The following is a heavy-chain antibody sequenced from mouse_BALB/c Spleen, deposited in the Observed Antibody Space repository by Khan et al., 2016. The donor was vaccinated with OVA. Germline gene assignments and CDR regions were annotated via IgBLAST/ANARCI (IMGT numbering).Heavy chain of an antibody. CDR3: ARRGYYYGRGALFAY. Sequence: VQLQESGPGLVQPSQSLSITCTVSGFSLNNYSVHWVRQSPGKGLEWLGVIWSVGSTDYNAALISRLTISKDNSRSQVFFKMNSLQPNDTTLYYGARRGYYYGRGALFAYWGQGTPVTVSA. D-gene: IGHD1-1*01. CDR2: IWSVGST. V-gene: IGHV2-2*02. J-gene: IGHJ3*01. CDR1: GFSLNNYS.